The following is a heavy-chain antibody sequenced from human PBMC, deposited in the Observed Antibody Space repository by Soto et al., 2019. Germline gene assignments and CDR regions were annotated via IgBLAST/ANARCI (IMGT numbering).Heavy chain of an antibody. Sequence: EVQLLASGGGLVQPGGSLRLSCAAPGFTFSNYAMNWVRQAPGKGLEWVSVISGSGGSTYYADSVKGRFTISRDNSKNTLYLQMNSLRGEDTAVYYCARRSSGWYFDYWGQGTLVTVSS. V-gene: IGHV3-23*01. CDR1: GFTFSNYA. CDR3: ARRSSGWYFDY. D-gene: IGHD6-19*01. J-gene: IGHJ4*02. CDR2: ISGSGGST.